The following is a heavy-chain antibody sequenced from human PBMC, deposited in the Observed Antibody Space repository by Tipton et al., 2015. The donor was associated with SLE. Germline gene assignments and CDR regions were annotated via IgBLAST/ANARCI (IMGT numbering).Heavy chain of an antibody. Sequence: GLVKPSETLSLTCSVSGGSISGYYWSWIRQPPGKGLEWIASMHYSGSTYYDPSLKSRLTISLDTSKNQFSLKLTSVPAADTAVYYCASEVKGSSKYIQFWGQGTLVTVSS. J-gene: IGHJ4*02. CDR2: MHYSGST. CDR3: ASEVKGSSKYIQF. CDR1: GGSISGYY. V-gene: IGHV4-59*12. D-gene: IGHD6-6*01.